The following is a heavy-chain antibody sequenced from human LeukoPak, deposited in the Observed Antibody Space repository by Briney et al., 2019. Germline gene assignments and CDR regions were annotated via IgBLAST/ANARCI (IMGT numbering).Heavy chain of an antibody. Sequence: HPGGSLRLSRAASGFTFSSYEMNWVRQAPGKGLEWVSYISSSGRSINYADSVRGRFTISRDNGKNSLYLQMNSLRAEDTAVYYCARVRYCSGGSCYGNWYDPWGQGTLVTVSS. CDR1: GFTFSSYE. V-gene: IGHV3-48*03. J-gene: IGHJ5*02. CDR3: ARVRYCSGGSCYGNWYDP. D-gene: IGHD2-15*01. CDR2: ISSSGRSI.